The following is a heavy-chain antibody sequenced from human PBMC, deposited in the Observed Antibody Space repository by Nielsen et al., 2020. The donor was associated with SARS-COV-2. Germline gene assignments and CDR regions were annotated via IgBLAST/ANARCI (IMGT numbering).Heavy chain of an antibody. CDR1: GYTFTSYA. Sequence: ASVKVSCKASGYTFTSYAMNWVRQAPGQGLEWMGWINTNTGNPTYAQGFTGRFVFSLDTSVSTAYLQISSLKAEDTAVYYCARGGSWYCSSTSCYTTGGGDYWGQGTLVTVSS. CDR2: INTNTGNP. J-gene: IGHJ4*02. V-gene: IGHV7-4-1*02. D-gene: IGHD2-2*02. CDR3: ARGGSWYCSSTSCYTTGGGDY.